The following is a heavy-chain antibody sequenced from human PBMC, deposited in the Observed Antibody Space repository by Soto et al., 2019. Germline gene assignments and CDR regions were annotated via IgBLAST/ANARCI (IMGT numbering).Heavy chain of an antibody. CDR1: GASISSYY. CDR3: ARVPFVGYFDWLDP. D-gene: IGHD3-9*01. CDR2: MHHTQGT. V-gene: IGHV4-59*01. J-gene: IGHJ5*01. Sequence: SETLSLTCSVSGASISSYYWTWIRQPPGGGLEWIGYMHHTQGTNDNPSLRGRVHMSIDTSMNQFSLRLTSVTAADTAVYYCARVPFVGYFDWLDPWGQGTLVTVSS.